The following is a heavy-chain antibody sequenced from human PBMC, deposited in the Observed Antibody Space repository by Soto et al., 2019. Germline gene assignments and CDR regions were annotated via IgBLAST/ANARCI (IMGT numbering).Heavy chain of an antibody. V-gene: IGHV3-33*01. D-gene: IGHD3-3*01. CDR3: ARGPFDSYYDFWSGYYTRSLAFDY. CDR1: GFTFSSYG. Sequence: GGSLRLSCAASGFTFSSYGMHWVRQAPGKGLEWVAVIWYDGSNKYYADSVKGRFTISRDNSKNTLYLQMNSLRAEDTAVYYCARGPFDSYYDFWSGYYTRSLAFDYWGQGTLVTVSS. CDR2: IWYDGSNK. J-gene: IGHJ4*02.